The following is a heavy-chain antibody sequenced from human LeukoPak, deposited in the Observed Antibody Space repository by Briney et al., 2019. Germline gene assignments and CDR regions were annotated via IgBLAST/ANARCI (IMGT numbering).Heavy chain of an antibody. CDR1: GGSISRYY. V-gene: IGHV4-59*01. J-gene: IGHJ2*01. CDR2: SYYSVST. D-gene: IGHD2-15*01. CDR3: ARDIGVMVPTSSYWYLDL. Sequence: PAETLSLTCTVSGGSISRYYRRWIRQPPAKGLDGIGYSYYSVSTNYNPSLKSRVTLSVDTSKTQFSLKLRSVTAADTAVYYCARDIGVMVPTSSYWYLDLWGRGTLVTVSS.